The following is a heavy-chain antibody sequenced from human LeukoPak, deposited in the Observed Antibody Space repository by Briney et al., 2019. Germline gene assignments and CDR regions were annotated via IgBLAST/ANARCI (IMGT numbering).Heavy chain of an antibody. CDR2: IYYSGST. D-gene: IGHD2-15*01. Sequence: PSETLSLTCTVSGGSISSYYWSWIRQPPGKGLEWIGYIYYSGSTNYNPSLKSRVTISVDTSKNQFSLKLYSVTAADTAVYFCARVDGSCSGGSCPSGNWFDPWGQGTLVTVSS. V-gene: IGHV4-59*08. CDR3: ARVDGSCSGGSCPSGNWFDP. J-gene: IGHJ5*02. CDR1: GGSISSYY.